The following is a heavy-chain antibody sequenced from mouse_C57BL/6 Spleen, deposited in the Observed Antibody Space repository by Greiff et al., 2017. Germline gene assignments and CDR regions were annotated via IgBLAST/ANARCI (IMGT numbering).Heavy chain of an antibody. CDR3: TRDYDEGFDY. J-gene: IGHJ2*01. D-gene: IGHD2-4*01. CDR2: IRNKANNHAT. V-gene: IGHV6-6*01. Sequence: EVQGVESGGGLVQPGGSMKLSCAASGFTFSDAWMDWVRQSPEEGLEWVAEIRNKANNHATYYAESVKGRFTISRDDSKSSVYLQMNSLRAEDTGIYYCTRDYDEGFDYWGQGTTLTVSS. CDR1: GFTFSDAW.